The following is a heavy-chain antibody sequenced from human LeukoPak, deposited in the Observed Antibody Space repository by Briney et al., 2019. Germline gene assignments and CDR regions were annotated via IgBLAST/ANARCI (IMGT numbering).Heavy chain of an antibody. CDR3: AGGAPTVPGPQQSDY. D-gene: IGHD4-11*01. CDR2: INLSGGST. V-gene: IGHV1-46*01. Sequence: ASGKVSCKPSGYTFTSYYMHWVRQAPGQGLEGMGIINLSGGSTSYAQKFQGRVTMTRDTSTSTVYMELSSLRSEDAAVCYCAGGAPTVPGPQQSDYWGQGTLVTVSS. J-gene: IGHJ4*02. CDR1: GYTFTSYY.